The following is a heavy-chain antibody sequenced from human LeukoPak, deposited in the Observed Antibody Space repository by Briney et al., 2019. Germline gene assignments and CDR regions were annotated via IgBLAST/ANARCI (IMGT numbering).Heavy chain of an antibody. J-gene: IGHJ3*02. CDR3: ARLGSGYYWDDAFDI. CDR1: GFTFSSYE. Sequence: GGSLRLSCAASGFTFSSYEMNWVRQAPGKGLEWVSYISSSGSTIYYADSVKGRFTISRDNAKNSLYLQMNSLRAEDTAVYYCARLGSGYYWDDAFDIWGQGTMVTVSS. V-gene: IGHV3-48*03. CDR2: ISSSGSTI. D-gene: IGHD3-22*01.